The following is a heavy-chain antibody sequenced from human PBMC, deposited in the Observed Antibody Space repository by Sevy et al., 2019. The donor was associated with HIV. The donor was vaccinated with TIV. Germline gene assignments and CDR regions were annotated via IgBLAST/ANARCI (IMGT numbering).Heavy chain of an antibody. Sequence: ASVKVSCKASGYTFTSYGISWVRKAPGQGLEWMGWISAYNGNTNYAQTLQGRVTMTTDTSTSTAYMELRSLRSDDTAVYYCARDNFDYYYDSSGSYGGYWGQGTLVTVSS. CDR3: ARDNFDYYYDSSGSYGGY. D-gene: IGHD3-22*01. CDR2: ISAYNGNT. J-gene: IGHJ4*02. CDR1: GYTFTSYG. V-gene: IGHV1-18*01.